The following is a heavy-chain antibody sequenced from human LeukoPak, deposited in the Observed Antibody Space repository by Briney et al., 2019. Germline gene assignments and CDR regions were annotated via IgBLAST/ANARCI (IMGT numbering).Heavy chain of an antibody. CDR2: IIPISGTA. D-gene: IGHD2-2*03. Sequence: ASVKVSCKASGGTFSSYAISWVRQAPGQGLEWMGGIIPISGTANYAQKFQGRVTITADKSASIAYMELSSLRSEDTAVYYCACGYCSSTSCRYGMDVWGKGTTVTVSS. CDR1: GGTFSSYA. V-gene: IGHV1-69*06. J-gene: IGHJ6*04. CDR3: ACGYCSSTSCRYGMDV.